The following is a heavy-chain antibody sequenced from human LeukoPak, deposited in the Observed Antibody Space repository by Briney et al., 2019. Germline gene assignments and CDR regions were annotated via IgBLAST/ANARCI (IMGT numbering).Heavy chain of an antibody. CDR1: GFTFSDYY. J-gene: IGHJ4*02. Sequence: TGGSLRLSCAASGFTFSDYYMSWIRQAPGKGLEWVSYISSSGSTIYYADSVKGRFTISRDNAKNSLYLQMNSLRAEDTAVYYCARVGQKYYDILTGIEYYFDYWGQGTLVTVSS. V-gene: IGHV3-11*04. CDR2: ISSSGSTI. CDR3: ARVGQKYYDILTGIEYYFDY. D-gene: IGHD3-9*01.